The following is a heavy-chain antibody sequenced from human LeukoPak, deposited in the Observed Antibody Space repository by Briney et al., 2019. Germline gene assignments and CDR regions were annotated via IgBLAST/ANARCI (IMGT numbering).Heavy chain of an antibody. J-gene: IGHJ6*03. D-gene: IGHD3-10*01. CDR3: ARLSYDGSGSYYNGGFYYMDV. CDR2: LSHSGST. CDR1: GFSITSGYY. V-gene: IGHV4-38-2*01. Sequence: SETLSLTCEVSGFSITSGYYWGWIRQTPGKGLEWTGSLSHSGSTYSNPSLKSRVSISLYTSKNQFSLELSSVTAADTAIYYCARLSYDGSGSYYNGGFYYMDVWGKGTTVTVSS.